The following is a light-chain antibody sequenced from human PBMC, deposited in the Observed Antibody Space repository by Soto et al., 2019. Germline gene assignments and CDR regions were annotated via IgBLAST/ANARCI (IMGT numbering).Light chain of an antibody. Sequence: EMTQSPDILSLSPEERATLSCMASQNLATYYLAWYQQKPGHAPRLLIYGASTRATGLPDRFSGSGSGTDFPLSISRLEPDDFAVYYWQYFANSITFGQGTRLEIK. CDR3: QYFANSIT. CDR2: GAS. J-gene: IGKJ5*01. V-gene: IGKV3-20*01. CDR1: QNLATYY.